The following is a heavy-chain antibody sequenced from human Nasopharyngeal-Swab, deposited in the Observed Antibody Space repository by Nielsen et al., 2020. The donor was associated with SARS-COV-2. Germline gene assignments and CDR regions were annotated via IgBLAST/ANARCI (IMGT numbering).Heavy chain of an antibody. CDR2: IYPGDSDT. Sequence: GGSLRLSCKGSGYSFTSYWIGWVRQLPGKGLEWMGIIYPGDSDTRYSPSFQGQVTISADKSISTAYLQWSSLKASDTAMYYCARGAYYDSSGYYHYWGQGTLVTVSS. V-gene: IGHV5-51*01. J-gene: IGHJ4*02. D-gene: IGHD3-22*01. CDR1: GYSFTSYW. CDR3: ARGAYYDSSGYYHY.